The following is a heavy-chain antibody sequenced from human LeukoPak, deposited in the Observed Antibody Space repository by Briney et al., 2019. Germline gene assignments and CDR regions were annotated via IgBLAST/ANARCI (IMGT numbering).Heavy chain of an antibody. CDR1: GYTFTSYG. V-gene: IGHV1-69*13. J-gene: IGHJ4*02. CDR2: IIPIFGTA. Sequence: GASVKVSCKASGYTFTSYGISWVRQAPGQGLEWMGGIIPIFGTANYAQKFQGRVTITADESTSTAYMELSSLRSEDTAVYYCARFAMGLTIFGVVNGDYWGQGTLVTVSS. CDR3: ARFAMGLTIFGVVNGDY. D-gene: IGHD3-3*01.